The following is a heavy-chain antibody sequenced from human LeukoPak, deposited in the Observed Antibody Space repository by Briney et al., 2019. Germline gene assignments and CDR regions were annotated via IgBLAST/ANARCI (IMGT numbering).Heavy chain of an antibody. CDR2: ISSSSSYI. Sequence: GGSLRLSCAASGFTFSSYSMNWVRQAPGKGLEWVSSISSSSSYIYYADSVKGRFTISRDNAKNSLYLQMNSQRAEDTAVYYCASVSRCYYYGSGSSTTPYYYYGMDVWGQGTTVTVSS. D-gene: IGHD3-10*01. V-gene: IGHV3-21*03. J-gene: IGHJ6*02. CDR1: GFTFSSYS. CDR3: ASVSRCYYYGSGSSTTPYYYYGMDV.